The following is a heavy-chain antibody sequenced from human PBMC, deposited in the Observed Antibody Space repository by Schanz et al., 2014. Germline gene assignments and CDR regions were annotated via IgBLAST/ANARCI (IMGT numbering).Heavy chain of an antibody. CDR2: ITSSSSTT. V-gene: IGHV3-48*02. J-gene: IGHJ6*02. CDR3: ARDPGHYPMDV. CDR1: GFAFRTYS. Sequence: EVQLVETGGGLVQPGGSLRLSCTASGFAFRTYSMNWVRQPPGKGLEWVSYITSSSSTTYYADSVKGRFTISRDNAKNSLYLQMNSLSDEDTAVYYCARDPGHYPMDVWGQGTTVTVSS. D-gene: IGHD3-10*01.